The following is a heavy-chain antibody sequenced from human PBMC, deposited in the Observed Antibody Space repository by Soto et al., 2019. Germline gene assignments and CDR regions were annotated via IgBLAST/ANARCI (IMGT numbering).Heavy chain of an antibody. V-gene: IGHV3-23*01. CDR1: GFTFSSYA. D-gene: IGHD2-2*01. CDR2: ISGSGGST. Sequence: GGSLRLSCAASGFTFSSYAMSWVRQAPGKGLEWVSAISGSGGSTYYADSVKGRCTISRDNSKNTLYLQMNSLRAEDTAVYYCAKDISPYDCSSTSCPSYYYYGMDVWGQGTTVTVSS. J-gene: IGHJ6*02. CDR3: AKDISPYDCSSTSCPSYYYYGMDV.